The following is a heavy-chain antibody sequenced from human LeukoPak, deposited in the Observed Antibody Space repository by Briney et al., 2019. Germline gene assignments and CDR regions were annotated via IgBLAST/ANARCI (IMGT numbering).Heavy chain of an antibody. CDR2: ISYDGSNK. V-gene: IGHV3-30*03. Sequence: GGSLRLSCAASGFTSNAYSMNWVRQAPGEGLEWVAAISYDGSNKKYGDSVKGRFTISSDNSKNTLYLQMNSLRPEDTAVYYCARQSSVIRSGLDSWGQGTLVTVSS. CDR1: GFTSNAYS. D-gene: IGHD2-21*01. CDR3: ARQSSVIRSGLDS. J-gene: IGHJ4*02.